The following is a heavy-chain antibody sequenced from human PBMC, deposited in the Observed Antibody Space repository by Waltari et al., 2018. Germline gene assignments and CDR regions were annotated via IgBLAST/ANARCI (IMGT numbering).Heavy chain of an antibody. CDR3: ARAADLCGGDCLWPRFDY. V-gene: IGHV4-61*01. D-gene: IGHD2-21*01. J-gene: IGHJ4*02. CDR2: IYYSGST. Sequence: QVQLQESGPGLVKPSETLSLTCTVSGGSVSSGSYYWSWIRQPPGTGLEWIGYIYYSGSTNYNPSLKSRVTISVDTSKNQFSLKLSAVTAADTAVYYCARAADLCGGDCLWPRFDYWGQGTLVTVSS. CDR1: GGSVSSGSYY.